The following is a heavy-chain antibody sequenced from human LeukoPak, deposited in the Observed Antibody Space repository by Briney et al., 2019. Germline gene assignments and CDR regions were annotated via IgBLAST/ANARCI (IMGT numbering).Heavy chain of an antibody. CDR3: ATSPSIAAAGTGYYFDY. J-gene: IGHJ4*02. CDR1: GFTFSSYA. CDR2: ISSSGSTI. V-gene: IGHV3-48*04. D-gene: IGHD6-13*01. Sequence: QPGGSLRLSCAASGFTFSSYAMSWVRQAPGKGLEWVSYISSSGSTIYYADSVKGRFTISRDNAKNSLYLQMNSLRAEDTAVYYCATSPSIAAAGTGYYFDYWGQGTLVTVSS.